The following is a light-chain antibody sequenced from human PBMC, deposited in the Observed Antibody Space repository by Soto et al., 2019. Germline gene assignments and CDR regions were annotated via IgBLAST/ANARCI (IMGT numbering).Light chain of an antibody. CDR2: PAS. J-gene: IGKJ1*01. CDR1: QTIYSN. CDR3: QQYQNLWT. Sequence: IGMTQSPATLSVSPGERVTLSCRASQTIYSNVAWYQQRPGQSPRLLIYPASSRATGIPARFSGSGSGTEFTLTINSLQSEDFAVYYCQQYQNLWTFGQGTKGDIK. V-gene: IGKV3-15*01.